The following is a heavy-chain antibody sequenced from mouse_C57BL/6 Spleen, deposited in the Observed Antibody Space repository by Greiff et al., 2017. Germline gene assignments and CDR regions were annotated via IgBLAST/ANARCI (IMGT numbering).Heavy chain of an antibody. D-gene: IGHD6-1*01. Sequence: VQGVESGAELVRPGTSVKVSCKASGYAFTNYLIEWVKQRPGQGLEWIGVINPGSGGTNYNEKFKGKATLTADKSSSTAYMQLSSLTSEDSAVYFCARSTNGEFAYWGQGTLVTVSA. J-gene: IGHJ3*01. CDR3: ARSTNGEFAY. V-gene: IGHV1-54*01. CDR1: GYAFTNYL. CDR2: INPGSGGT.